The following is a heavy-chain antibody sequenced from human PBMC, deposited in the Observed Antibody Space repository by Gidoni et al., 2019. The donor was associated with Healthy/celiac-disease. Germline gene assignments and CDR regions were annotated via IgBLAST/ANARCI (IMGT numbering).Heavy chain of an antibody. CDR1: GGSFSGYY. CDR2: INHSGST. V-gene: IGHV4-34*01. J-gene: IGHJ4*02. Sequence: QVQLQQLGAGLLKPSETLSLTCAVYGGSFSGYYWSWIRQPPGKGLEWIGEINHSGSTNYNPSLKSRVTISVDTSKNQFSLKLSSVTAADTAVYYCARVPRYSSSWYRDYWGQGTLVTVSS. D-gene: IGHD6-13*01. CDR3: ARVPRYSSSWYRDY.